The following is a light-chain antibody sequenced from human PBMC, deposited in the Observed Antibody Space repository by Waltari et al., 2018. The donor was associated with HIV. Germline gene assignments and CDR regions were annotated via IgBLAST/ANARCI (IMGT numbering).Light chain of an antibody. Sequence: QSALTQPRSLSGSPGQSVTISCTGTRSDAGGYNYVSWYQQHPGKAPKLIIYEVTKRPSGVPDRFSGSKSGSTASLTISGLQLDDEADYYCCSYAGIYTWLFGGWTKLTVL. CDR2: EVT. V-gene: IGLV2-11*01. CDR1: RSDAGGYNY. J-gene: IGLJ3*02. CDR3: CSYAGIYTWL.